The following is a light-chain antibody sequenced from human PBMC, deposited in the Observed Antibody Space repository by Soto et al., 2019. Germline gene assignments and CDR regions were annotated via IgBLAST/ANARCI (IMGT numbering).Light chain of an antibody. CDR1: QGISSY. CDR2: AAS. J-gene: IGKJ1*01. CDR3: QQLNTYPWT. Sequence: IQMTQSPSTVSAYVVDSVTITCRASQGISSYLAWYQQKPGKAPKLLISAASTLQSGVPSRFSGSGSGTEFTLAISSLQPEDFATYYCQQLNTYPWTFGQGTKVDIK. V-gene: IGKV1-9*01.